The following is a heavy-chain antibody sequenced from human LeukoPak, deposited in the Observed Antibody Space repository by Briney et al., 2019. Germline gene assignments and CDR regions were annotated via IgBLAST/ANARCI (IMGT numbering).Heavy chain of an antibody. V-gene: IGHV1-69*05. Sequence: GASVKVSCKASGGTFSSYAISWVRQAPGQGLEWMGGIIPIFGTANYAQKFQGRVTITTDESTSSAYMELSSLRSEDTAVYYCANLVATNANWFDPWGQGTPVTVSS. CDR2: IIPIFGTA. J-gene: IGHJ5*02. CDR1: GGTFSSYA. CDR3: ANLVATNANWFDP. D-gene: IGHD5-12*01.